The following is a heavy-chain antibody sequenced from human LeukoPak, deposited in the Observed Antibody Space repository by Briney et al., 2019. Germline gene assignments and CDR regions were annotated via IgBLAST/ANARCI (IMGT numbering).Heavy chain of an antibody. D-gene: IGHD1-26*01. J-gene: IGHJ4*02. Sequence: SETLSLTCTVSGGSISSYYWSWIRQPPGKGLEWIGYIYHSGSTYYNPSLKSRVTISVDRSKNQFSLKLSSVTAADTAVYYCARVRGIVGATGSFAFDYWGQGTLVTVSS. V-gene: IGHV4-59*12. CDR2: IYHSGST. CDR1: GGSISSYY. CDR3: ARVRGIVGATGSFAFDY.